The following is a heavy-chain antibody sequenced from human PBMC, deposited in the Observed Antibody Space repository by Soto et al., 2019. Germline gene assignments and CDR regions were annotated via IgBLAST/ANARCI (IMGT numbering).Heavy chain of an antibody. CDR3: ARDYGDYFDY. V-gene: IGHV4-31*03. CDR1: GGSISSGGYF. J-gene: IGHJ4*02. CDR2: IHNSGST. Sequence: QVQLQESGPGLVKPSQTLSLTCSVSGGSISSGGYFWTWIRQHPGKGREWIGYIHNSGSTYYNPSLKSRVTISADTSKNHFSLKLNSVTAADTAVYYCARDYGDYFDYWGQGTLVTVSS. D-gene: IGHD4-17*01.